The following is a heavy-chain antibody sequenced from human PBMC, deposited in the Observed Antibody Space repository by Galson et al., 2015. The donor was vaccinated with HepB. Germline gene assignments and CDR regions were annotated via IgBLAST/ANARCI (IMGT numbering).Heavy chain of an antibody. V-gene: IGHV3-23*01. J-gene: IGHJ3*02. D-gene: IGHD2-2*02. CDR3: AKDVRAGCSTTACYIFHI. Sequence: SLRLSCAASGFTFSSYAMSWVRQAPGKGLEWVSGISGSGSSRYYADSVKGRFTVSRDNSNNTLYLQMNSLRAEDTAVYYCAKDVRAGCSTTACYIFHIWGRGTMVTVSS. CDR2: ISGSGSSR. CDR1: GFTFSSYA.